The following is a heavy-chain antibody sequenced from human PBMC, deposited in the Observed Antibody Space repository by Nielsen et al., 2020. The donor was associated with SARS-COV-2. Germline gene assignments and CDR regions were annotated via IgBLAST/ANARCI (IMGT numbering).Heavy chain of an antibody. Sequence: GVSLKISCGASGFTISSSFMSWVRQAAGKGLDWVSVIYTDGSTSHADSVKGRFTISRDNSKNTLYLQMNSLRAEDTAVYYCARDNWGRMDVWGQGTTVTVSS. V-gene: IGHV3-66*01. CDR1: GFTISSSF. CDR2: IYTDGST. CDR3: ARDNWGRMDV. D-gene: IGHD7-27*01. J-gene: IGHJ6*02.